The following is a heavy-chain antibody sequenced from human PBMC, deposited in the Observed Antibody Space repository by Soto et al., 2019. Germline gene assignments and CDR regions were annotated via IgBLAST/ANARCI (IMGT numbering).Heavy chain of an antibody. CDR1: GYTFTSYA. Sequence: ASVKVSCKASGYTFTSYAIDWVRQAPGQRLEWMGWINAGNGNTKYSQKFQGRVTITRDTSTSTAYMELSSLRSEDTAVYYCARERSGYFDYWGQGTLVTVSS. D-gene: IGHD2-15*01. CDR2: INAGNGNT. V-gene: IGHV1-3*01. CDR3: ARERSGYFDY. J-gene: IGHJ4*02.